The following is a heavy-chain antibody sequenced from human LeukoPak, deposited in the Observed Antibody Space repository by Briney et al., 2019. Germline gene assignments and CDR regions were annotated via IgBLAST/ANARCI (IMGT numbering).Heavy chain of an antibody. Sequence: SETLSLTCTVSGASISSYYWSWIRQPPGKGLEWIGYIYSSGGTNNNPSFKSRVTISVDTSKNQFSLKLNSVTAADTAVYYCARTYQRRYFDYWGQGTLVTVSS. CDR1: GASISSYY. CDR3: ARTYQRRYFDY. D-gene: IGHD2-2*01. J-gene: IGHJ4*02. V-gene: IGHV4-59*01. CDR2: IYSSGGT.